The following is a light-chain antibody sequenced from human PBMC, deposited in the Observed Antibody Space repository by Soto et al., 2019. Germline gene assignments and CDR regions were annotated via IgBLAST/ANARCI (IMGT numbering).Light chain of an antibody. Sequence: DIQMTQSPSTLSPSVGDRITITCRASQIIDSWLAWYQQKPGTAPKLLIYKASILESGVPSRFSGSGSGTEFTLTISSLQPDDFATYYCQQYETFSPWTFGQGTKVDIK. CDR3: QQYETFSPWT. CDR2: KAS. CDR1: QIIDSW. J-gene: IGKJ1*01. V-gene: IGKV1-5*03.